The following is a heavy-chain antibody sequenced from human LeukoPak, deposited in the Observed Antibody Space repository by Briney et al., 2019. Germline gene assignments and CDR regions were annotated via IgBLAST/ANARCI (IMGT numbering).Heavy chain of an antibody. D-gene: IGHD3-3*01. Sequence: PGGSLRLSCAASGFTFSNHEMNWVRQAPGKGLEWVSYISSSGSTIYYADSVKGRFTISRDNAKNSLDLQMNSLRAEDTAVYYCARESDFWSGYYSVLVYWGQGTLVTVSS. V-gene: IGHV3-48*03. CDR3: ARESDFWSGYYSVLVY. CDR2: ISSSGSTI. J-gene: IGHJ4*02. CDR1: GFTFSNHE.